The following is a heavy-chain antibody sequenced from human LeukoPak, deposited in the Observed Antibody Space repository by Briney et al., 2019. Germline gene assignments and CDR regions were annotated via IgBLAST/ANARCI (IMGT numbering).Heavy chain of an antibody. CDR3: ARAIKDYMDV. V-gene: IGHV1-46*01. Sequence: ASVKVSCKASGYTFTGHYMHWVRQAPGQGLEWMGIINPSGGSTSYAQKFQGRVTMTRDTSTSTVYMELSSLRSEDTAVYYCARAIKDYMDVWGKGTTVTISS. CDR2: INPSGGST. J-gene: IGHJ6*03. CDR1: GYTFTGHY.